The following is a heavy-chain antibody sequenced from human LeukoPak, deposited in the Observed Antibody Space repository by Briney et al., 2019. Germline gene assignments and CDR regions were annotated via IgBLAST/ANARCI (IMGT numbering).Heavy chain of an antibody. CDR2: IYPGESDT. CDR1: GYSFTSYW. J-gene: IGHJ4*02. V-gene: IGHV5-51*01. Sequence: RLGESLKISCKGSGYSFTSYWIGWVRPMPGKGLEWMGIIYPGESDTRYSPSFQGQVTISADKSISTAYLQWSSLKASDTAMYYCARLLRYYDILTGYYPYYFDYWGQGTLVTVSS. CDR3: ARLLRYYDILTGYYPYYFDY. D-gene: IGHD3-9*01.